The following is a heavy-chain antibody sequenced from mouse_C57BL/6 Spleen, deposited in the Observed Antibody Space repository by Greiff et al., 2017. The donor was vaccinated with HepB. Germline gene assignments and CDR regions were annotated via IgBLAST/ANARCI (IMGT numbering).Heavy chain of an antibody. CDR1: GYSFTDYN. D-gene: IGHD1-1*01. J-gene: IGHJ4*01. Sequence: EVQLQQSGPELVKPGASVKISCKASGYSFTDYNMNWVKQSNGKSLEWIGVINPNYGTTSYNQKFKGKATLTVDQSSSTAYMQLNSLTSEDTAVYYCARWGYYGRDYYALDYWGQGTSVTVSS. CDR3: ARWGYYGRDYYALDY. CDR2: INPNYGTT. V-gene: IGHV1-39*01.